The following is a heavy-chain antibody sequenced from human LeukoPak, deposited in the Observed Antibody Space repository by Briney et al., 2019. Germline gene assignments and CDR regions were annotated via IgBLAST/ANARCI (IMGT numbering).Heavy chain of an antibody. CDR1: GYNFANYW. V-gene: IGHV5-51*01. CDR2: VYPGDSDA. Sequence: GESLQISCAGPGYNFANYWIAWVRQMPGKGLEWMGIVYPGDSDARYSPSFQGQVTISTDKSINTAYLQWDSLKASDTAIYYCVSGGYSSGWGQGTPVTVSS. D-gene: IGHD5-18*01. J-gene: IGHJ4*02. CDR3: VSGGYSSG.